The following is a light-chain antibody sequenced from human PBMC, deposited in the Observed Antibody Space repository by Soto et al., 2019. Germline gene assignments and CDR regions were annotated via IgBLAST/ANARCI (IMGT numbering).Light chain of an antibody. CDR2: GAS. V-gene: IGKV3-15*01. J-gene: IGKJ4*01. CDR3: QQYNNWPLT. CDR1: QSVSSS. Sequence: ELVLTQSPGTLCLSPGARATLSGRSSQSVSSSPLAWYQQKPGQGPRLLIYGASTRATGIPARFSGSGSGTVFTLTISSLQSEDFAVYYCQQYNNWPLTCGRGTTGDIK.